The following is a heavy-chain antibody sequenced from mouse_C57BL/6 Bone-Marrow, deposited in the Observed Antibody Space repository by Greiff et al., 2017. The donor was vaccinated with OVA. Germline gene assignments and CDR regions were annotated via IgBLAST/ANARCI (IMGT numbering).Heavy chain of an antibody. J-gene: IGHJ1*03. Sequence: FQLQQSGPELVKPGASVKISCKASGYSFTDYNMNWVKQGNGKSLEWIGVINPNYGTTSYNQKFKGKATLTVDQSSSTAYMQLNSLTSEDSAVYYCAFYYGSSYRYFDVWGTGTTVTVSS. CDR3: AFYYGSSYRYFDV. D-gene: IGHD1-1*01. CDR1: GYSFTDYN. CDR2: INPNYGTT. V-gene: IGHV1-39*01.